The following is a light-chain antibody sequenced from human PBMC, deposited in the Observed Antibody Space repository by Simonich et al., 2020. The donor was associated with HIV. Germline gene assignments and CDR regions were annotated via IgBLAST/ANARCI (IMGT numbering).Light chain of an antibody. Sequence: DIVMTQSPDSPAVSLGERATINCKSSQSVLYSSNNKNYLAWYQQKPGQPPKLLIYWASTRETWVPDRCSGSGSGTDFTLTISSLQAEDVAVYYCQQYYSTPYTFGQGTKLEIK. J-gene: IGKJ2*01. CDR2: WAS. V-gene: IGKV4-1*01. CDR1: QSVLYSSNNKNY. CDR3: QQYYSTPYT.